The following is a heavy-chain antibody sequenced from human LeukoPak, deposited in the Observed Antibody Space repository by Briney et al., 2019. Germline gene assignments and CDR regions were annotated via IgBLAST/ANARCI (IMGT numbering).Heavy chain of an antibody. V-gene: IGHV1-18*01. CDR3: ARDLGSTSLNWFDP. J-gene: IGHJ5*02. CDR1: GYTFTSYG. Sequence: ASVKVSCKASGYTFTSYGISWVRQAPGQGLEWMGWISAYSGNTNYAQKLQGRVTMTTDTSTSTAYMELRSLRSDDTAVYYCARDLGSTSLNWFDPWGQGTLVTVSS. CDR2: ISAYSGNT. D-gene: IGHD2-2*01.